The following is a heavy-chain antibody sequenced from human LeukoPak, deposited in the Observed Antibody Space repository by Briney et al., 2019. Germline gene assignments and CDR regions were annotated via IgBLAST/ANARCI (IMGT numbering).Heavy chain of an antibody. J-gene: IGHJ4*02. CDR2: IYSGDST. CDR1: GFTVSSNY. Sequence: PGGSLRLSCAASGFTVSSNYMSWVRQAPGKRLEWVSVIYSGDSTYYADSVKGRFTISRDNSKNTLYLQMNSLRAEDTAVYYCARAYDFWSAYYFDHWGQGTLVTVSP. V-gene: IGHV3-53*01. CDR3: ARAYDFWSAYYFDH. D-gene: IGHD3-3*01.